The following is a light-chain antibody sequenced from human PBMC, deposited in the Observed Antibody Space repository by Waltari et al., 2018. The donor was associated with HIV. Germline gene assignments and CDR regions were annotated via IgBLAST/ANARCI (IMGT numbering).Light chain of an antibody. Sequence: DIQMTQSPPSLFASLGDRVTITCRARQRVTPYLAWYQQKLGSSPKLLVYSASTLVTGGSSSFSASAAGTHFTLTITDLQPDDVATYFCQQYGSYPWTFGQGT. V-gene: IGKV1-5*03. J-gene: IGKJ1*01. CDR3: QQYGSYPWT. CDR1: QRVTPY. CDR2: SAS.